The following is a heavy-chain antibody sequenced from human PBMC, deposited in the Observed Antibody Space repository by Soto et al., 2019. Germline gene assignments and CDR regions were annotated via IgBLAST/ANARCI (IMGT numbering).Heavy chain of an antibody. CDR2: ISYDGSNK. Sequence: QVQLVESGGGVVQPGRSLRLSCAASGFTFSSYGMHWVRQAPGKGLEWVAVISYDGSNKYYADSVKGRFTISRDNSKNPLYLQMNSLRAKDTAVYYCTSTYYDVWSGYSVGYYFDYWGQGTLVTVSS. CDR3: TSTYYDVWSGYSVGYYFDY. CDR1: GFTFSSYG. J-gene: IGHJ4*02. V-gene: IGHV3-30*03. D-gene: IGHD3-3*01.